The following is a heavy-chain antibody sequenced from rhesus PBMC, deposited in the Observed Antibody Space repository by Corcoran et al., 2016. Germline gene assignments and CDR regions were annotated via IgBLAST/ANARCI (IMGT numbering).Heavy chain of an antibody. Sequence: EVQLVQSGAEVKRPGESLKISCKTSVYSFTRYWISWVRQMPGKGLEWMGAIDPSDSEFRYSPSFQGQVTISADKSTSTAYLQWSSLKASDTATYYCARRAGTGYFDYWGQGVLVTVSS. D-gene: IGHD5-24*01. V-gene: IGHV5-20*02. CDR1: VYSFTRYW. J-gene: IGHJ4*01. CDR2: IDPSDSEF. CDR3: ARRAGTGYFDY.